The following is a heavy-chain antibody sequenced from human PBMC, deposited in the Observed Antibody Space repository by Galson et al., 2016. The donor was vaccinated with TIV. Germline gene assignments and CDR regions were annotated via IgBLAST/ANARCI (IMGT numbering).Heavy chain of an antibody. J-gene: IGHJ4*02. CDR2: ISGYNGKT. CDR3: ARGRFWMGTWNALGGDY. D-gene: IGHD1-1*01. V-gene: IGHV1-18*01. CDR1: GYTFTSFG. Sequence: SCKATGYTFTSFGIAWVRQAPGQGLEWMGWISGYNGKTYYAQKFQDRVTMTTDTSTNTAYMELNSLGSEDTAVYYCARGRFWMGTWNALGGDYWGQGTLVSVSS.